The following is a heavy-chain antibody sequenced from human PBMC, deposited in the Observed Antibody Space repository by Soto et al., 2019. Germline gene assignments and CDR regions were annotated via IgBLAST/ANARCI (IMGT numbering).Heavy chain of an antibody. D-gene: IGHD3-10*01. CDR3: ARDGSTMVRGVIEPNHPIEDNWFDP. CDR1: GYTFTSYY. V-gene: IGHV1-46*01. CDR2: INPSGGST. Sequence: ASVKVSCKASGYTFTSYYMHWVRQAPGQGLEWMGIINPSGGSTSYAQKFQGRVTMTRDTSTSTVYMELSSLRSEDTAMYYCARDGSTMVRGVIEPNHPIEDNWFDPWGQGTLVTVSS. J-gene: IGHJ5*02.